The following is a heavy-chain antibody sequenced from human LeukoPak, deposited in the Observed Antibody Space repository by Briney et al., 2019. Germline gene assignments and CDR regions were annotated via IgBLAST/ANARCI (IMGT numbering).Heavy chain of an antibody. J-gene: IGHJ3*02. D-gene: IGHD4-17*01. V-gene: IGHV3-23*01. CDR3: TRDPNGDYVGAFDM. Sequence: GGSLRLSCAASGITFSTYAMTWVRQAPGKGLVWVSSIRGSGGGTDYADSVKGRFAISRDNSRDTLFLQMNSLRAEDTALYYCTRDPNGDYVGAFDMWGPGTMVTVSS. CDR2: IRGSGGGT. CDR1: GITFSTYA.